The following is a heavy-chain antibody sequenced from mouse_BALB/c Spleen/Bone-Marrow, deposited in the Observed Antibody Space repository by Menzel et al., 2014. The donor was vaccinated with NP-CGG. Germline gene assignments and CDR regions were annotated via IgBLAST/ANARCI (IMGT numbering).Heavy chain of an antibody. V-gene: IGHV2-9-2*01. J-gene: IGHJ3*01. D-gene: IGHD2-3*01. CDR3: VRDRDGYSY. CDR1: GFSLXSYD. Sequence: VQRVESGPGLVAPSQSLSITCTVSGFSLXSYDISWIRQSPGKGLEWLGVIWTGGGTNYNSAFMSRLSISKDNSKSQVFLKMNSLQTDDTAIYYCVRDRDGYSYWGQGTLVTVSA. CDR2: IWTGGGT.